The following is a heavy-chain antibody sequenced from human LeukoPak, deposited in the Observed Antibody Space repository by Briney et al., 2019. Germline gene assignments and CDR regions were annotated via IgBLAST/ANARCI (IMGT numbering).Heavy chain of an antibody. Sequence: GGSLRLSCAASGFTVSTNYMSWVRQPPGKGLEWVSVIYRGGSTYYAGSVKGRFTISRDNSKNTLYLQLNSLRAEDTAVYYCAREYGRSGYLGAFDIWGQGTMVTVSS. CDR3: AREYGRSGYLGAFDI. CDR1: GFTVSTNY. CDR2: IYRGGST. J-gene: IGHJ3*02. D-gene: IGHD3-22*01. V-gene: IGHV3-66*01.